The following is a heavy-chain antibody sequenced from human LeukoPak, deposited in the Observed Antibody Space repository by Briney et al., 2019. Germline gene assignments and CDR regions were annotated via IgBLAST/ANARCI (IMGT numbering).Heavy chain of an antibody. Sequence: GGSLSLSCAASGFTFSSYSMNWVRQAPGKGLEWVSSISSSSSYIYYADSVKGRFTISRDNAKNSLYLQMNSLRAEDTAVYYCAREPPDCSSTSCYGAYGMDVWGQGTTVTVSS. J-gene: IGHJ6*02. D-gene: IGHD2-2*01. CDR2: ISSSSSYI. CDR3: AREPPDCSSTSCYGAYGMDV. CDR1: GFTFSSYS. V-gene: IGHV3-21*01.